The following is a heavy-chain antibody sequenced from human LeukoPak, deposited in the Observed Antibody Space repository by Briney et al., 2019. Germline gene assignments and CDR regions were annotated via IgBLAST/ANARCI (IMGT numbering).Heavy chain of an antibody. J-gene: IGHJ4*02. CDR3: AKGQNQGANWGSNYFDY. CDR1: GFTFSSYG. Sequence: GRSLRLSCAASGFTFSSYGMHWVRQAPGKGLGWVAVISYDGSNKYYADSVKGRFTISRDNSKNTLYLQMNSLRAEDTAVYYCAKGQNQGANWGSNYFDYWGQGTLVTVSS. D-gene: IGHD7-27*01. CDR2: ISYDGSNK. V-gene: IGHV3-30*18.